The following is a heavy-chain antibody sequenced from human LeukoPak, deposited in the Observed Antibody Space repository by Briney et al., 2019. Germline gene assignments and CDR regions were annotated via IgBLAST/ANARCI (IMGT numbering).Heavy chain of an antibody. J-gene: IGHJ4*02. CDR2: IRYYGSNK. CDR1: GFTFSSYG. CDR3: AKGPGGGYAIMPYFDY. V-gene: IGHV3-30*02. Sequence: GGALRLSCAASGFTFSSYGIHWVRQAPGKGLEWVAFIRYYGSNKYYADSVKGRFTISRDNSKNTPYLQMNSLRAEDTAVYYCAKGPGGGYAIMPYFDYWGQGTLVTVSS. D-gene: IGHD2-8*01.